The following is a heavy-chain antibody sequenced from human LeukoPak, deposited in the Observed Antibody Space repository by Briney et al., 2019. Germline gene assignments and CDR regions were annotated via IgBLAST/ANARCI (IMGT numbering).Heavy chain of an antibody. D-gene: IGHD5-24*01. V-gene: IGHV4-59*01. CDR1: GGSISSYY. J-gene: IGHJ3*02. Sequence: SETLSLTCTVSGGSISSYYWSWIRQPPGKGLEWIGYIYYSGSTNYNPSLKSRVTISVDTSKNQFSLKLSSVTAADTAVYYCARATRGGNDAFDIWGQGTMVTVSS. CDR2: IYYSGST. CDR3: ARATRGGNDAFDI.